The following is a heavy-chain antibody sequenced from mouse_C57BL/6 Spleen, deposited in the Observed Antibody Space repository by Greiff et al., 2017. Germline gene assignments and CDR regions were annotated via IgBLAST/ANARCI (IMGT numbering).Heavy chain of an antibody. CDR1: GFTFSDYG. J-gene: IGHJ3*01. CDR2: ISSGSSTI. V-gene: IGHV5-17*01. Sequence: VQRVESGGGLVKPGGSLQLSCAASGFTFSDYGLHWVRQAPEQGLEWVAYISSGSSTIYYADTVKGRFTISRDNAKNTLFLQMTSLRSDDTAMYYCARPEDEEAWFAYWGQGTLVTVSA. CDR3: ARPEDEEAWFAY.